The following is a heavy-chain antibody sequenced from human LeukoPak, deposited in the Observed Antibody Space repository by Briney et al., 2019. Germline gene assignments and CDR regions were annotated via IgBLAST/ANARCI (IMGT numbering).Heavy chain of an antibody. V-gene: IGHV1-2*02. Sequence: ASVKVSCKASGYTFTGYYMHWVRQAPGQGLEWMGWINPNSGGTNYAQKFQGRVTMTRDTSISTAYMELSRLRSDDTAVYYCATSYGSGIQNLYWGQGTLVTVSS. J-gene: IGHJ4*02. CDR1: GYTFTGYY. CDR3: ATSYGSGIQNLY. CDR2: INPNSGGT. D-gene: IGHD3-10*01.